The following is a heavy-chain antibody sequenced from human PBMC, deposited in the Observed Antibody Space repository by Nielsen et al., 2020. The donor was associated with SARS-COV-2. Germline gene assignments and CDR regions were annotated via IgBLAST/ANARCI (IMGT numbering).Heavy chain of an antibody. CDR3: ARDSQWLVTGYYYYGMDV. J-gene: IGHJ6*02. Sequence: GGSLRLSCAASGFTFSSYWMSWVRQAPGKGLEWVANIKQDGSEQYYVDSVKGRFTISRDNAKNSLYLQMNSLRAEDTAVYYCARDSQWLVTGYYYYGMDVWGQGTTVTVSS. CDR1: GFTFSSYW. D-gene: IGHD6-19*01. CDR2: IKQDGSEQ. V-gene: IGHV3-7*03.